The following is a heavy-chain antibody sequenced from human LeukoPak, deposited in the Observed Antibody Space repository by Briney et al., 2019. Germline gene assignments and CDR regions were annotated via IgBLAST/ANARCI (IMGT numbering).Heavy chain of an antibody. CDR3: ARATMDYDLGDY. CDR2: INPNNGGT. D-gene: IGHD3-3*01. V-gene: IGHV1-2*02. CDR1: GYTFTGYY. J-gene: IGHJ4*02. Sequence: ASVKVSCKASGYTFTGYYMHWVRQAPGQGLEWMGWINPNNGGTNYAQKFQGRVTMTRDTSISTAYMELTRLRSDDTAVYYCARATMDYDLGDYWGQGTLVTVSS.